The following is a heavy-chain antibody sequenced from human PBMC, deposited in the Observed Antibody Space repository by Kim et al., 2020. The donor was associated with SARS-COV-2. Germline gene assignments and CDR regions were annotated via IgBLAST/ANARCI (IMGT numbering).Heavy chain of an antibody. D-gene: IGHD2-21*01. J-gene: IGHJ4*02. CDR3: ARGAFFITRETDCDY. V-gene: IGHV3-30*01. Sequence: DSVKGRFTISRDNSKNTLYLQMNSLRAEDTAVYYCARGAFFITRETDCDYWGQGTLVTVSS.